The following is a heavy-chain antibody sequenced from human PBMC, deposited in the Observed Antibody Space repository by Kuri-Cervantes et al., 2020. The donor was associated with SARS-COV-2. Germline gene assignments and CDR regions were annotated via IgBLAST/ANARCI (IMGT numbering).Heavy chain of an antibody. CDR2: ISWNSGTI. Sequence: SLKISCAASGFTFSGHWIHWVRQAPGKGLEWVSGISWNSGTINYADSVKGRFTISRDKSKNSLYLQMNSLRSEDTAFYYCSKEKADSSCPQEYFDYWGQGTLVTVSS. J-gene: IGHJ4*02. CDR1: GFTFSGHW. D-gene: IGHD3-22*01. V-gene: IGHV3-9*01. CDR3: SKEKADSSCPQEYFDY.